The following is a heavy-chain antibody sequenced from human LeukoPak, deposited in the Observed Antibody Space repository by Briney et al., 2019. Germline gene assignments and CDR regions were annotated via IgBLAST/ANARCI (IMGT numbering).Heavy chain of an antibody. V-gene: IGHV4-61*02. CDR3: ARDHCSSTSCLWVNWFDP. Sequence: SQTLSLTCTVSGGSISSGSYYWSWIRQPAGKGLEWIGRIYTSGSTNYNPSLKSRVTISVDTSKNQFSLKLSSVTAADTAVYYCARDHCSSTSCLWVNWFDPWGQGTLVTVSS. CDR2: IYTSGST. CDR1: GGSISSGSYY. J-gene: IGHJ5*02. D-gene: IGHD2-2*01.